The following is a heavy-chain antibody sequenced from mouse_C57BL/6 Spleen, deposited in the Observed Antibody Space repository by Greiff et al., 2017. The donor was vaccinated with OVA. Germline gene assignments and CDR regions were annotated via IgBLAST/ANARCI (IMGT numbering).Heavy chain of an antibody. CDR1: GYTFTDYE. CDR2: IDPETGGT. V-gene: IGHV1-15*01. Sequence: VQLQQSGAELVRPGASVTLSCKASGYTFTDYEMHWVKQTPVHGLEWIGAIDPETGGTDYNQKFKGKAILTADKSSSTAYMELRSLTSEDSAVYYCTRGGALYDGCLFDYWGQGTTLTVSS. CDR3: TRGGALYDGCLFDY. J-gene: IGHJ2*01. D-gene: IGHD2-3*01.